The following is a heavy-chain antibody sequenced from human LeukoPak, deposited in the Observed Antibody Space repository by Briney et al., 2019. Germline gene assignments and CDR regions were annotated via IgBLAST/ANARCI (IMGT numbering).Heavy chain of an antibody. CDR1: GFTFSDHY. V-gene: IGHV3-72*01. CDR3: AKEEINRSTIFGVVIMRAFDI. J-gene: IGHJ3*02. CDR2: IRNKANSYTT. D-gene: IGHD3-3*01. Sequence: PGGSLRLSCAASGFTFSDHYMDWVRQAPGKGLEWIGRIRNKANSYTTEYAASVKGRFTVSRDDSKNSLYLQMNSLRAEDTAVYYCAKEEINRSTIFGVVIMRAFDIWGQGTMVTVSS.